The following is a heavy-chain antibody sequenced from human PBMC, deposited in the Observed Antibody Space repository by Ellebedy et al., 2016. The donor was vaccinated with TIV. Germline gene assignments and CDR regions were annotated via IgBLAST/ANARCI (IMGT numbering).Heavy chain of an antibody. CDR1: GGSISPYY. D-gene: IGHD4-17*01. CDR2: IHYNGSA. V-gene: IGHV4-59*01. Sequence: GSLRLSCTVSGGSISPYYWSWIRQPPGKGLEWIGYIHYNGSATYDPSLTSRVTISLDTSNNQLSLRLTSVTAADTAIYYCARAGDSGDFLDFWGQGALVTVSS. CDR3: ARAGDSGDFLDF. J-gene: IGHJ4*02.